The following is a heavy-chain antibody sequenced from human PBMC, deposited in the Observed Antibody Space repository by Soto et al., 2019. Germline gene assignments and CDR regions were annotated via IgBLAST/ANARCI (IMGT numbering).Heavy chain of an antibody. J-gene: IGHJ4*02. D-gene: IGHD6-19*01. CDR2: ISSSSSTI. V-gene: IGHV3-21*01. CDR3: AHIAVAGTLGDY. Sequence: EVQLVESGGGLVKPGGSLRLSCAASGFTFSSYSMNWVRQAPGKGLEWVSSISSSSSTIYYADSVKGRFTISRDNAKNSLYLQMNSLRDEDTAVYYCAHIAVAGTLGDYWGQGTLVTVSS. CDR1: GFTFSSYS.